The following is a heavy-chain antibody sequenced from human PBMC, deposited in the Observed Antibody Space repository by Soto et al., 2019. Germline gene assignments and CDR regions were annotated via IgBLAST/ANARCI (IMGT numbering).Heavy chain of an antibody. V-gene: IGHV4-31*03. J-gene: IGHJ4*02. CDR2: IYYNGSP. D-gene: IGHD6-19*01. CDR3: ARQNPYSSGSYYSAF. CDR1: DCSISSGAYY. Sequence: TLSLTCTGSDCSISSGAYYWSWIRQHPGKGLEWIGYIYYNGSPYYNPSLGGRVTISVDPSNSQFSLELRSVTAADTAVYYCARQNPYSSGSYYSAFWGQGNLVTVSP.